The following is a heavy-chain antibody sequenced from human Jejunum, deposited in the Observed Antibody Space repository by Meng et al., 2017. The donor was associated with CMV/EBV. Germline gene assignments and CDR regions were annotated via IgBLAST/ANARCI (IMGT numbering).Heavy chain of an antibody. V-gene: IGHV3-21*01. Sequence: SGYRFTSYWIGWVRQMPGKGLEWVSSITSDSSYIYYADSVKGRFTISRDNAKNSLYLQMNSLRAEDTAVYYCARAGLYGSGLGYWGQGTLVTVSS. J-gene: IGHJ4*01. CDR1: GYRFTSYW. D-gene: IGHD6-19*01. CDR2: ITSDSSYI. CDR3: ARAGLYGSGLGY.